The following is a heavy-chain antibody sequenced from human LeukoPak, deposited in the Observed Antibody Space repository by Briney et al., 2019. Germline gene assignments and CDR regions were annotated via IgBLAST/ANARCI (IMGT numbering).Heavy chain of an antibody. D-gene: IGHD5-18*01. CDR3: ARELGNGDTYANVPLGH. Sequence: GGSLRLSCVASGFTFSSYSMNWVRQAPGKGLEWVASISSSGSYKYYADSVEGRFTISRDNAKDSLFLQMDSLRVEDTAVYFCARELGNGDTYANVPLGHWGQGTLVTVSS. CDR1: GFTFSSYS. V-gene: IGHV3-21*01. J-gene: IGHJ4*02. CDR2: ISSSGSYK.